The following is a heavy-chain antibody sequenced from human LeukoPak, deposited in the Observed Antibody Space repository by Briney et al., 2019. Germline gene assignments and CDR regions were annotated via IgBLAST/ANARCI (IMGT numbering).Heavy chain of an antibody. D-gene: IGHD2-8*02. J-gene: IGHJ4*02. CDR1: GYTFTSYD. CDR3: ARGQVTGGYFDY. Sequence: ASVKVSCKASGYTFTSYDINWVRQATGQGLEWMGWMNPNSGNTGYAQKFQGRVTMTRNTSISTAYMELSSLRSKDTAVYYCARGQVTGGYFDYWGQGTLVTVSS. CDR2: MNPNSGNT. V-gene: IGHV1-8*01.